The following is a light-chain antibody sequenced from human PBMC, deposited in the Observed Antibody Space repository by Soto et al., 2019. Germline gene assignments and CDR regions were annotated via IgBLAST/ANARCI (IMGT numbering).Light chain of an antibody. CDR3: QQYYSTPYT. CDR1: QSVLYSSDNKNY. J-gene: IGKJ2*01. Sequence: DIVMTQSPDSLAVSLGERATINCKSSQSVLYSSDNKNYLAWYQQKPGQPPNLLIYWASTRESGVPDRFSGSGSGTDFTLTISILQAEDVEVYYCQQYYSTPYTFGQGTKLEIK. CDR2: WAS. V-gene: IGKV4-1*01.